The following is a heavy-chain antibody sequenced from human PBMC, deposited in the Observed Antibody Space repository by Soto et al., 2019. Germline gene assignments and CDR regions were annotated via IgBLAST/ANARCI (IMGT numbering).Heavy chain of an antibody. Sequence: PGGSLRLSCAASGFTFSSYAMSWVRQAPGKGLEWVSAISGSGGSTYYADSVKGRFTISRDNSKNTLYLQMNSLRAEDTAVYYCAKFVSSIVGADRHFDYWGQGTLVTVSS. CDR3: AKFVSSIVGADRHFDY. V-gene: IGHV3-23*01. D-gene: IGHD1-26*01. CDR1: GFTFSSYA. CDR2: ISGSGGST. J-gene: IGHJ4*02.